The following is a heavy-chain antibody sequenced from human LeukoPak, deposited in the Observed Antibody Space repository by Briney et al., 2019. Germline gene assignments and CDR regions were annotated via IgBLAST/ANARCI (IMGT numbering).Heavy chain of an antibody. V-gene: IGHV4-59*11. Sequence: SETLSLTCTVSGGSISSHYWSWIRQPPGKGLEWIGYIYYSGSTNYNPSLKSRVTISVDASKNQFSLKLSSVTAADTAVYYCARGIRPGEYPNNWFDPWGQGTLVTVSS. CDR2: IYYSGST. CDR1: GGSISSHY. J-gene: IGHJ5*02. D-gene: IGHD2-2*02. CDR3: ARGIRPGEYPNNWFDP.